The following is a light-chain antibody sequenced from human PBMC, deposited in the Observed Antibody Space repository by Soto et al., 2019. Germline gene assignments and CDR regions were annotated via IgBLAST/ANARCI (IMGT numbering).Light chain of an antibody. CDR1: SSNIGAGYD. V-gene: IGLV1-40*01. J-gene: IGLJ2*01. CDR3: QSYDSNLSVV. Sequence: QSVLTQPPSVSGAPGQRVTISCTGSSSNIGAGYDVHWYQQLPGTAPKLLIHGNSNRPSGVPDRFSGSKSGTSASLAITGLQAEDEADYYCQSYDSNLSVVFGGGTNLTVL. CDR2: GNS.